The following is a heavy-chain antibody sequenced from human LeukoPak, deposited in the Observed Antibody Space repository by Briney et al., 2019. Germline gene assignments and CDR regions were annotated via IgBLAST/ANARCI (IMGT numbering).Heavy chain of an antibody. CDR2: IYYSGST. Sequence: ASETLSLTCSVSGDSMRNYYWSWIQQPPGKGLEWIGDIYYSGSTNYNPSLKSRVTISVDTSNDQFSLKLTSVTATDTAMYYCARDGRGFLRFDYWGQGTLVTVSS. CDR3: ARDGRGFLRFDY. J-gene: IGHJ4*02. V-gene: IGHV4-59*01. D-gene: IGHD1-26*01. CDR1: GDSMRNYY.